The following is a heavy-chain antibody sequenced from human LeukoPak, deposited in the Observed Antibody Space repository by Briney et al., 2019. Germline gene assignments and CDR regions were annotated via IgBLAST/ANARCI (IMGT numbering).Heavy chain of an antibody. CDR2: INSDGSST. V-gene: IGHV3-74*01. Sequence: GGSLRLSCAAPGFTFSSYWMHWVRHAPGKGLVWVSRINSDGSSTSYADSVKGRFTISRDNAKNTLYLQMNSLRAEDTAVYYCARADIAAATDFDYWGQGTLVTVSS. CDR3: ARADIAAATDFDY. D-gene: IGHD6-13*01. CDR1: GFTFSSYW. J-gene: IGHJ4*02.